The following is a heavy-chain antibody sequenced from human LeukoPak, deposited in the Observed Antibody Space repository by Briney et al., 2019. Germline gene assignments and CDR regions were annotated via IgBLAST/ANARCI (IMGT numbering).Heavy chain of an antibody. Sequence: GGSLRLSCAASGFTVSSNYMSWVRQAPGKGLEWVLVIYSGGSTYYADSVKGRFTISRDNSKNTLYLQMNSLRAEDTAVYYCARVTDYDFWSGYLYWGQGTLVTVSS. CDR1: GFTVSSNY. J-gene: IGHJ4*02. CDR2: IYSGGST. D-gene: IGHD3-3*01. CDR3: ARVTDYDFWSGYLY. V-gene: IGHV3-66*02.